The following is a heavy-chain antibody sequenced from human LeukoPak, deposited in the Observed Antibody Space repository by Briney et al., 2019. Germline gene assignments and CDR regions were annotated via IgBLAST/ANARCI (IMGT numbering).Heavy chain of an antibody. D-gene: IGHD3-3*01. J-gene: IGHJ5*02. V-gene: IGHV5-51*01. CDR2: IYPGDSDT. Sequence: GESLKISCKGSGYSFTSYWTGWVRQMPGKGLEWMGIIYPGDSDTRYSPSFQGQVTISADKSISTAYLQWSSLKASDTAMYYCARHLGDPEWLLFLLPNWFDPWGQGTLVTVSS. CDR1: GYSFTSYW. CDR3: ARHLGDPEWLLFLLPNWFDP.